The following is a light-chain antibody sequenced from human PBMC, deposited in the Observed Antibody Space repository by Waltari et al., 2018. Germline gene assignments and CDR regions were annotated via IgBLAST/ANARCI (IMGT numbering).Light chain of an antibody. CDR1: SSAVGGHNY. CDR3: SSYTSSSTLV. V-gene: IGLV2-14*01. CDR2: DVS. J-gene: IGLJ2*01. Sequence: QSALTQPASVSGSPGQSITISCTGTSSAVGGHNYVSWYQQHPGKAPKLMIYDVSKRPSGVSNRFSGSKSGNTASLTISGLQAEDEADYYCSSYTSSSTLVFGGGTKLTVL.